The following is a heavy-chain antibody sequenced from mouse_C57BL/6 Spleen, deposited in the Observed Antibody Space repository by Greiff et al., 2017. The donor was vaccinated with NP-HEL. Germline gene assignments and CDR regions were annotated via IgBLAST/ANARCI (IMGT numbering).Heavy chain of an antibody. CDR1: GYSITSDY. V-gene: IGHV3-8*01. CDR2: ISYSGST. CDR3: ARYRGLGRGYFDV. Sequence: EVQRVESGPGLAKPSQTLSLTCSVTGYSITSDYWNWIRKFPGNKLEYMGYISYSGSTYYNPSLKSRISITRDTSKNQYYLQLNSVTTEDTATYYCARYRGLGRGYFDVWGTGTTVTVSS. J-gene: IGHJ1*03. D-gene: IGHD4-1*01.